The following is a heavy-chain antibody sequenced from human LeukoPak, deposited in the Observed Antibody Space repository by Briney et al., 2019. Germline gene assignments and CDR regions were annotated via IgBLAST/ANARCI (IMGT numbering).Heavy chain of an antibody. J-gene: IGHJ4*02. D-gene: IGHD3-22*01. CDR2: ISYDGSNK. V-gene: IGHV3-30-3*01. CDR1: GFTFSSYA. CDR3: ARVTPYYYDSSGENIDY. Sequence: GGSLRLSCAASGFTFSSYAMHWVRQAPGKGLEWVAVISYDGSNKYYADSVEGRFTISRDNSKNTLYLQMNSLRAEDTAVYYCARVTPYYYDSSGENIDYWGQGTLVTVSS.